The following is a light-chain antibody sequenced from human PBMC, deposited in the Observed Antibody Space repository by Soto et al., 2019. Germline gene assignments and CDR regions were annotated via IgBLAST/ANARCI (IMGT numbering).Light chain of an antibody. CDR3: QQYNNWPQT. Sequence: EIVLTQSPGSLSFSPGERATLSCRASQSVNFYLAWYQQKPGQAPRLLIYGASKRAVGLPARFSGSGSGTEFTLTITSLQSEDFEVYYCQQYNNWPQTFGQGTKVDIK. J-gene: IGKJ1*01. CDR2: GAS. CDR1: QSVNFY. V-gene: IGKV3-15*01.